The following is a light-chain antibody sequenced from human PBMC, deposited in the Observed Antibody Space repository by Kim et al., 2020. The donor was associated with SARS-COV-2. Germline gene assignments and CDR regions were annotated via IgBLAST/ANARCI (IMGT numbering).Light chain of an antibody. Sequence: QSALTQPASVSGSPGQSITISCTGTRSDIGAYNYVCWYQQHPGKAPKLLIYDVSSCPLGVSHRFSGSKSGSTASLTISGLQAEDEADYYCGSYTGSSTLEIFGGGTRLTVL. CDR2: DVS. V-gene: IGLV2-14*03. CDR3: GSYTGSSTLEI. CDR1: RSDIGAYNY. J-gene: IGLJ2*01.